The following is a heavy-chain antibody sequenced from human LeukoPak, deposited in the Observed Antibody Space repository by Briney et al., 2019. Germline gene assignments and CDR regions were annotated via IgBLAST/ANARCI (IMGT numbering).Heavy chain of an antibody. CDR2: ISSSSSYI. CDR3: ARHDYLTEGFDY. J-gene: IGHJ4*02. Sequence: GGPLRLSCAASGFTFSSYNMNWVRQAPGKGLEWVSSISSSSSYIYYADSVKGRFTISRDNAKNSLYLQMNSLRAEDTAVYYCARHDYLTEGFDYWGQGTLVTVSS. V-gene: IGHV3-21*01. D-gene: IGHD5-12*01. CDR1: GFTFSSYN.